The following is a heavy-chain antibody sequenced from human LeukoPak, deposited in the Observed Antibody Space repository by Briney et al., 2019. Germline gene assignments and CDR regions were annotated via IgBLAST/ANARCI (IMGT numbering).Heavy chain of an antibody. D-gene: IGHD6-13*01. CDR1: GGSISSGSYY. V-gene: IGHV4-61*02. J-gene: IGHJ5*02. CDR3: ARDADSSSWYEGSWFDP. Sequence: PSETLSLTCTVSGGSISSGSYYGSWIRQPAGRGLEWIGRIYTSGSTNYNPSLKSRVTISVDTSKNQFSLKLSSVTAADTAVYYCARDADSSSWYEGSWFDPWGQGTLVTVSS. CDR2: IYTSGST.